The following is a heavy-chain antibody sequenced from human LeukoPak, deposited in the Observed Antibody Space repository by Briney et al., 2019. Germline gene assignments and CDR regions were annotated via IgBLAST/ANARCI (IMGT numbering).Heavy chain of an antibody. CDR3: ARAVVVAAMSRSYYFDY. CDR2: IYHSGST. J-gene: IGHJ4*02. V-gene: IGHV4-59*12. Sequence: PSETLSLTCTVSGGSISSYYWSWIRQPPGKGLEWIGYIYHSGSTYYNPSLKSRVTISVDRSKNQFSLKLSSVTAADTAVYYCARAVVVAAMSRSYYFDYWGQGTLVTVSS. D-gene: IGHD2-15*01. CDR1: GGSISSYY.